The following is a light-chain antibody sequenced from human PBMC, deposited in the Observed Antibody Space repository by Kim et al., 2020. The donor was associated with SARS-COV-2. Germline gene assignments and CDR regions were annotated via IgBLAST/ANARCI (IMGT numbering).Light chain of an antibody. CDR2: EVT. CDR1: SSGFGGYGGYTY. J-gene: IGLJ1*01. CDR3: TTHANSNYI. V-gene: IGLV2-8*01. Sequence: QSALTQPPSASGYPGQSVTISCSGASSGFGGYGGYTYVSWYQQHPGNAPKLIIYEVTKRPSGVPNRFSGSKSGNTAFLTVSGLQAEDEADYYCTTHANSNYIFGTGTKVTVL.